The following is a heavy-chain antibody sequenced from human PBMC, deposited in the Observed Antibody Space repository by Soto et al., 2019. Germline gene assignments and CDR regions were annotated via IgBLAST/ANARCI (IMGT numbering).Heavy chain of an antibody. Sequence: PSETLSLTCTVSGGSVISGSYYWIWIRQPPGKGLEWIGYIYYSGSTNYNPSLKSRVTISVDTSKNQFSLKLSSVTAADTAVYYCARTGLPNWFDPWGQGTLVTVSS. J-gene: IGHJ5*02. CDR2: IYYSGST. CDR1: GGSVISGSYY. D-gene: IGHD4-17*01. CDR3: ARTGLPNWFDP. V-gene: IGHV4-61*01.